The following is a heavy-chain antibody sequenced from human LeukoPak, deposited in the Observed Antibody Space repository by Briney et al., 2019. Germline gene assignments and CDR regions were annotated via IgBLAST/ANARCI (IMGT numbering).Heavy chain of an antibody. CDR1: GFTFSSYS. J-gene: IGHJ4*02. V-gene: IGHV3-21*01. D-gene: IGHD5-18*01. Sequence: PGGSLRLSCAASGFTFSSYSVNWVRQAPGKGLEWVSSISSSSSYIYYADSVKGRFTISRDSAKNSLYLQMSSLRAEDTAVYYCASGYSYGLIDYWGQGTLVTVSS. CDR2: ISSSSSYI. CDR3: ASGYSYGLIDY.